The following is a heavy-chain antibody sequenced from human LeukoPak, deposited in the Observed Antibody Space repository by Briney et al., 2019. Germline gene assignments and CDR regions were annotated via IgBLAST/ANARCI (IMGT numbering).Heavy chain of an antibody. CDR3: ARGIRGYCSGGSCAYYYYYMDV. J-gene: IGHJ6*03. Sequence: PGGSLGLSCAASGFTFDDYAMHWVRQAPGKGLEWVSLISWDGGSTYYADSVKGRFTISRDNSKNSLYLQMNSLRAEDTALYYCARGIRGYCSGGSCAYYYYYMDVWGKGTTVTVSS. CDR2: ISWDGGST. D-gene: IGHD2-15*01. CDR1: GFTFDDYA. V-gene: IGHV3-43D*04.